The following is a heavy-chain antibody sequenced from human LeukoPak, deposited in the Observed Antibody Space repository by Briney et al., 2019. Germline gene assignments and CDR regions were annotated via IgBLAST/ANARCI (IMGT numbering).Heavy chain of an antibody. CDR1: GGSISGYY. D-gene: IGHD5-18*01. J-gene: IGHJ3*02. CDR2: IYYSGST. V-gene: IGHV4-59*01. CDR3: AREPRGILVEEIQLNDAFAI. Sequence: PSETLSLTCTVSGGSISGYYWSWIRQPPGKGLEWVGYIYYSGSTNYNPSLQSRGTIFVDTSKNPFSPKLSSVTAADTAVYACAREPRGILVEEIQLNDAFAIGRQATMVTVPS.